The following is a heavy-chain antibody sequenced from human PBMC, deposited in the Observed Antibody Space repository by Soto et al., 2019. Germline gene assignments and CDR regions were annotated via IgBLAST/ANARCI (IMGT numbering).Heavy chain of an antibody. CDR3: AKDRITIFGVVIHYYYYYGMDV. D-gene: IGHD3-3*01. CDR1: GFTFSSYG. CDR2: ISYDGSNK. Sequence: GGSLRLSCAASGFTFSSYGMHWVRQAPGKGLEWVAVISYDGSNKYYADSVKGRFTISRDNSKNTLYLQVNSLRAEDTAVYYCAKDRITIFGVVIHYYYYYGMDVWGQGTTVTAP. J-gene: IGHJ6*02. V-gene: IGHV3-30*18.